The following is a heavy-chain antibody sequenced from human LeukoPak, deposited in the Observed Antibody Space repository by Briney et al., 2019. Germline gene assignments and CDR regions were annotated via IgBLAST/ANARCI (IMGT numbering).Heavy chain of an antibody. Sequence: PSETLSLTCAVYGGSFSGYYWSWIRQPPGKGLEWIGEINHSGSTNYNPSLKSRVTISVDTSKNQFSLKLSSVTAADTAVYYCARAHSSSWDSFDYWGQGTLVTVSS. J-gene: IGHJ4*02. D-gene: IGHD6-13*01. V-gene: IGHV4-34*01. CDR1: GGSFSGYY. CDR2: INHSGST. CDR3: ARAHSSSWDSFDY.